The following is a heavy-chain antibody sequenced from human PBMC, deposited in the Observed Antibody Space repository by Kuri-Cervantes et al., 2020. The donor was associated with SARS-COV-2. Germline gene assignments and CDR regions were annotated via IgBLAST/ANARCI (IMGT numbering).Heavy chain of an antibody. CDR2: ISSSSSYI. D-gene: IGHD6-6*01. CDR1: GFTFSSYG. Sequence: GESLKISCAASGFTFSSYGMHWVRQAPGKGLEWVSSISSSSSYIYYADSVKGRFTISRDNAKNSLYLQMNSLRAEDTAVYYCARGGYSSSSGHYFDYWGQGTLITVSS. CDR3: ARGGYSSSSGHYFDY. V-gene: IGHV3-21*01. J-gene: IGHJ4*02.